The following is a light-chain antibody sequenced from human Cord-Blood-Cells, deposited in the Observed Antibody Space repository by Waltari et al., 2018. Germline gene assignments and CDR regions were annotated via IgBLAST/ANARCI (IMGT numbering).Light chain of an antibody. V-gene: IGLV3-19*01. J-gene: IGLJ2*01. CDR2: GKN. CDR3: NSRDSSGNHVV. CDR1: SLRSYY. Sequence: SSELPQDPAVSVALGQTVRITCKGDSLRSYYASRYQQKPGQAPVIVIYGKNNRPSGIPDRFSGSSSGNTASLTITGAQAEDEADYYCNSRDSSGNHVVFGGGTKLTVL.